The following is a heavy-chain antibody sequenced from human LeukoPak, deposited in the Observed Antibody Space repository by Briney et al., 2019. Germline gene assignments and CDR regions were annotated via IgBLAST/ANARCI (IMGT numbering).Heavy chain of an antibody. CDR3: AANLGYCSGGSCFSWFDP. CDR1: RDSVSSHSAA. Sequence: SQTLSLTCAISRDSVSSHSAAWNWIRQSPSRGLEWLGRTYYRSKWYNDYAVSVKSRITINPDTSKNQFSLQLNSVTPEDTAVYFCAANLGYCSGGSCFSWFDPWGQGTLVTVSS. D-gene: IGHD2-15*01. J-gene: IGHJ5*02. V-gene: IGHV6-1*01. CDR2: TYYRSKWYN.